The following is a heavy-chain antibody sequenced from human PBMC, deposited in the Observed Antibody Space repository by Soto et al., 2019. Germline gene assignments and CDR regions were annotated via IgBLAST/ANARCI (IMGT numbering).Heavy chain of an antibody. J-gene: IGHJ5*02. CDR1: GYTFTSYD. CDR3: ARARSAAGTGWFDP. V-gene: IGHV1-8*01. D-gene: IGHD6-13*01. CDR2: MNPNSGNT. Sequence: QVQLVQSGAEVKKPGASVKVSCKASGYTFTSYDINWVRQATGQGLEWMGWMNPNSGNTGYAQKFQGRVTMTRNTTXSTAYMELSSLRSEDTAVYFCARARSAAGTGWFDPWGQGTLVTVSS.